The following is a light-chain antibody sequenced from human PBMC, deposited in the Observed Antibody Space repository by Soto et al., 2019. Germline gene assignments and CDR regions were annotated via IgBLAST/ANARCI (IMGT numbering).Light chain of an antibody. CDR3: QTWGTGIQV. J-gene: IGLJ3*02. CDR2: LNSDGSH. V-gene: IGLV4-69*01. CDR1: GGHTNNA. Sequence: QAVVTQSPSASASLGASVKITCTLSGGHTNNAIAWHQQQPEKGPRYLMKLNSDGSHNKGDGIPDRFSGSSSGAERYLTISSLQSEDEADYYCQTWGTGIQVFGGGTKVTVL.